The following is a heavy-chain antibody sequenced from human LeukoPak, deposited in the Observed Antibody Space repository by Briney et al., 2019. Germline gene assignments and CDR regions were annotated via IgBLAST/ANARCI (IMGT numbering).Heavy chain of an antibody. D-gene: IGHD6-19*01. CDR2: TSWKSGRV. CDR3: AKDNEQWLVDRFFFDY. Sequence: RGRCLRLSCAACGFIFDDYDMHWVRQPRAKGLECVSGTSWKSGRVGYAESVKSRFTSSRDNAKNSLYLQMNTLRAEDTALYYCAKDNEQWLVDRFFFDYWGQGTLVTVSS. J-gene: IGHJ4*02. CDR1: GFIFDDYD. V-gene: IGHV3-9*01.